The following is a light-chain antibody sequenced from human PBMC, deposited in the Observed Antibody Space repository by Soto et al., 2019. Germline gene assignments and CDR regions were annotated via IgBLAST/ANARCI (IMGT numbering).Light chain of an antibody. Sequence: QSVLTQPASASGSPGQSITISCTGTSSDVGSYNYVSWYQQHPGKAPKPMIYEGSNRPSGVSSRFSGSKSGNTASLTISGLQAEDEADYYCSAYTSSSTVFGTGTKVTVL. V-gene: IGLV2-14*01. J-gene: IGLJ1*01. CDR2: EGS. CDR1: SSDVGSYNY. CDR3: SAYTSSSTV.